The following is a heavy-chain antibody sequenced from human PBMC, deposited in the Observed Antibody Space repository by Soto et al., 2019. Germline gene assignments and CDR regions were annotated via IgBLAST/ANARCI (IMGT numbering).Heavy chain of an antibody. D-gene: IGHD5-18*01. CDR2: ISYDGSNK. CDR3: AKEKTWIPERKTYLAF. V-gene: IGHV3-30*18. CDR1: GLTGRSVG. Sequence: GSLRLSCAESGLTGRSVGLHGGRQAPDKGLEWVAVISYDGSNKYYADSVKGRFTISRDNSKKKLYLQMNSLRAEDTAVYYCAKEKTWIPERKTYLAFRGQGTLVPVS. J-gene: IGHJ4*02.